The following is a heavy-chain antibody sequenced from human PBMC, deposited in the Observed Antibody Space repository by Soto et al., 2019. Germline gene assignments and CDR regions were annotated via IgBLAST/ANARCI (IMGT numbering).Heavy chain of an antibody. CDR3: ATGGSYFSTTGCLYWYLDL. CDR2: IHHSGTP. CDR1: GGSISSNTW. V-gene: IGHV4-4*02. J-gene: IGHJ2*01. Sequence: QVQLQESGPGLVEPSGTLSLTCAVSGGSISSNTWWSWVRQHPGKGLVWIGEIHHSGTPDYNPSLKCRVIISVDKSKNQFSLKVNSVTAAHTAVYYCATGGSYFSTTGCLYWYLDLWGRGTQVSV. D-gene: IGHD2-2*01.